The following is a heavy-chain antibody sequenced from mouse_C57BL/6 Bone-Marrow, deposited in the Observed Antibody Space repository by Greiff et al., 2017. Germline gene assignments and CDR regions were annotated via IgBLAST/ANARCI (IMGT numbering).Heavy chain of an antibody. CDR1: GYSFTSYY. D-gene: IGHD2-1*01. V-gene: IGHV1-66*01. CDR3: ARGGVYYGNFLDY. J-gene: IGHJ2*01. CDR2: IYPGSGNT. Sequence: QVQLKQSGPELVKPGASVKISCKASGYSFTSYYIHWVKQRPGQGLEWIGWIYPGSGNTKYNEKFKGKATLTADTSSSTAYMQLSSLTSEDSAVYYCARGGVYYGNFLDYWGQGTTLTVSS.